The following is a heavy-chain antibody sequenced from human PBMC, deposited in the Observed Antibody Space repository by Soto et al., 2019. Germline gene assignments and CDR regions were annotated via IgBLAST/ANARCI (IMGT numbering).Heavy chain of an antibody. CDR3: AKSPNFYCSSPNCYKYYFDY. CDR1: GFTFNTYG. Sequence: VGSLRLSCAASGFTFNTYGMHWVRQAPGKGLEWVAVISYDGSDKFYADSVKGRFTISRDNSKNTLYLQMSSLRPEDTAIYYCAKSPNFYCSSPNCYKYYFDYWGQGTLVTVLL. CDR2: ISYDGSDK. J-gene: IGHJ4*02. D-gene: IGHD2-2*02. V-gene: IGHV3-30*18.